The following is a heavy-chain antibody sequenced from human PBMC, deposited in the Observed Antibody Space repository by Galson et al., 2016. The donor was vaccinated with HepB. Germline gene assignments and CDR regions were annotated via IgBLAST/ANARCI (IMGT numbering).Heavy chain of an antibody. V-gene: IGHV4-39*01. CDR3: ARPGYLITFGGVIVPYWYFDL. D-gene: IGHD3-16*02. CDR1: GGSISSSCDY. CDR2: IYCGGNT. J-gene: IGHJ2*01. Sequence: SETLSLTCTVSGGSISSSCDYWAWIRQPPGKGLEWIGSIYCGGNTYYNASLKSRVTISVDTSKNQFSLKLSSVTAADTAVYYCARPGYLITFGGVIVPYWYFDLWGRGTRVTVSS.